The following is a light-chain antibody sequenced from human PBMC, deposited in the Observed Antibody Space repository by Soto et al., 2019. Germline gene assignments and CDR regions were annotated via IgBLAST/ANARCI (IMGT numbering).Light chain of an antibody. Sequence: EIVLTQSPGTLSLSPGERATLSCRASQSLTSSHLAWYQQKPGQAPRLLMFGASSRATGIPDRFSGSGSGTDFTLTISRLEPEDLPVYSCQQYSTSRGTFGQGTKVELK. V-gene: IGKV3-20*01. J-gene: IGKJ1*01. CDR3: QQYSTSRGT. CDR2: GAS. CDR1: QSLTSSH.